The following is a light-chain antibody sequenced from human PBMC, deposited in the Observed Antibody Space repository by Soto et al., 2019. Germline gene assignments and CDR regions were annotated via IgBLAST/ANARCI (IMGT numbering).Light chain of an antibody. CDR3: AAWDDSLRGLE. V-gene: IGLV1-44*01. CDR2: NNS. CDR1: SSNIGSNT. Sequence: QSVLTQPPSASGTPGQMVTISCSGSSSNIGSNTVNWYQQLPGMAPKLLIYNNSQRPSGVPDRFSGSKSGTSASLAISGLQSEDEADYYCAAWDDSLRGLEFGGGTMVTVL. J-gene: IGLJ2*01.